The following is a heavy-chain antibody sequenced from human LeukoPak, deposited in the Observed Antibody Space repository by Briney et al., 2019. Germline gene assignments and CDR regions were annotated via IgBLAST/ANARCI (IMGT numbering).Heavy chain of an antibody. CDR1: GGSISSTIYY. CDR3: ARTITVIKRYFDF. J-gene: IGHJ4*02. Sequence: SETLSLTCTVAGGSISSTIYYWGWIRQPPGKGLEWIGSIDYSGSTYYNPSLKSRVTISVDTSKNQFSLNLSSVTAADTAVYYCARTITVIKRYFDFCGQGTLVTVSS. V-gene: IGHV4-39*01. D-gene: IGHD3-22*01. CDR2: IDYSGST.